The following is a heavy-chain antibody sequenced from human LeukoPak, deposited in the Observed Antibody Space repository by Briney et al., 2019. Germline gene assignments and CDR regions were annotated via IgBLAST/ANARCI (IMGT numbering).Heavy chain of an antibody. CDR2: IKQDGSEK. CDR3: AKEGLYGDYDFEYFQH. J-gene: IGHJ1*01. D-gene: IGHD4-17*01. Sequence: PGGSLRLSCAASGFTFSSYWMSWVRQAPGKGLEWVANIKQDGSEKYYVDSVKGRFTISRDNAKNSLYLQMNSLRAEDTAVYYCAKEGLYGDYDFEYFQHWGQGTLVTVSS. V-gene: IGHV3-7*03. CDR1: GFTFSSYW.